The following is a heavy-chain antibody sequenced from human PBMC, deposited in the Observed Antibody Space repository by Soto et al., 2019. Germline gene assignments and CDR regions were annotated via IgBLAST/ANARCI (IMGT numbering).Heavy chain of an antibody. V-gene: IGHV3-30*18. CDR2: ISDDGSNK. J-gene: IGHJ6*02. D-gene: IGHD6-19*01. CDR3: AKEMRLGHNYYYSYGMDV. CDR1: GFTFSSYG. Sequence: QVQLVESGGGVVQPGRSLRLSCAASGFTFSSYGMHWVRQAPGKGLEWVAVISDDGSNKYYADSEKGRFTISRDNSKNTLYLQMNSLRAEDTAVYYCAKEMRLGHNYYYSYGMDVWVQGTTVTVSS.